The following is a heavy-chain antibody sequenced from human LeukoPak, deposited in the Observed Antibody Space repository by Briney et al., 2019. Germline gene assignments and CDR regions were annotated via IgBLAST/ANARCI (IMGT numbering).Heavy chain of an antibody. Sequence: QAGGSLRLSCAASGFTFSRFWMSWVRQAPGKGLEWVANIKQDGNERYYVDSVKGRFTISRDNAKNSLHLQMNSLRAEDTAMYYCASASPAGDYWGQGTLVTVSS. D-gene: IGHD2-2*01. J-gene: IGHJ4*02. CDR1: GFTFSRFW. CDR3: ASASPAGDY. V-gene: IGHV3-7*01. CDR2: IKQDGNER.